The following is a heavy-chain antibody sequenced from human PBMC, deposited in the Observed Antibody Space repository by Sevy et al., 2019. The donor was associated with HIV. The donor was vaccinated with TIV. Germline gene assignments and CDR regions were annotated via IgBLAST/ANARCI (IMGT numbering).Heavy chain of an antibody. D-gene: IGHD3-10*01. CDR3: GRGAGYSMVWYLGY. V-gene: IGHV3-30*03. Sequence: GGSLRLSCAASAFTFSAHAMHWVRQAPGKGLEWVAVVSYDGRREYYADSVKGRFTISRDNTKNTLYPQMHGLRPDDTAVYYCGRGAGYSMVWYLGYWGQGTLVTVSS. CDR2: VSYDGRRE. CDR1: AFTFSAHA. J-gene: IGHJ4*02.